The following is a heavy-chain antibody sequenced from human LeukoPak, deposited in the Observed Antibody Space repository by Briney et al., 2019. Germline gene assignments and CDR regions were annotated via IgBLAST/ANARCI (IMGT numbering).Heavy chain of an antibody. CDR1: GFTVSSNY. J-gene: IGHJ3*02. CDR3: ARDAEGIDAFDI. V-gene: IGHV3-66*01. Sequence: PGGSLRLSCAASGFTVSSNYMSWVRQAPGKGLEWVSVIYSGGTTYYADSVKGRFTISRDNSKNSLYLQMNSLRAEDTAVYYCARDAEGIDAFDIWGQGTMVTASS. CDR2: IYSGGTT.